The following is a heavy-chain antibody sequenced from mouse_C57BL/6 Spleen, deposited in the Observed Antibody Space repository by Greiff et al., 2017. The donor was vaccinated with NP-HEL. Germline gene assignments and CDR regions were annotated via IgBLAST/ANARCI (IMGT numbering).Heavy chain of an antibody. CDR3: ARPYYDYDDGFAY. V-gene: IGHV5-6*01. CDR2: ISSGGSYT. D-gene: IGHD2-4*01. J-gene: IGHJ3*01. Sequence: EVQVVESGGDLVKPGGSLKLSCAASGFTFSSYGMSWVRQTPDKRLEWVATISSGGSYTFYPDSVKGRFTISRDNAKNTLYLQMSMLKSEDTAMYYCARPYYDYDDGFAYWGQGTLVTVSA. CDR1: GFTFSSYG.